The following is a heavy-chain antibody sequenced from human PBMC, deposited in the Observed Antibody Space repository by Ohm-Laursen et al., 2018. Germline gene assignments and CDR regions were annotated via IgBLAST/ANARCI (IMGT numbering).Heavy chain of an antibody. V-gene: IGHV3-33*06. CDR2: IWYDGSNK. J-gene: IGHJ4*02. CDR1: GFTFSSYG. Sequence: LSLTCAASGFTFSSYGMHWARQAPGKGLEWVAVIWYDGSNKYYADSVKGRFTISRDNSKNTPYLQMNSLRAEDTAVYYCAKARRGMVAGLDYWGQGTLVTVSS. CDR3: AKARRGMVAGLDY. D-gene: IGHD6-19*01.